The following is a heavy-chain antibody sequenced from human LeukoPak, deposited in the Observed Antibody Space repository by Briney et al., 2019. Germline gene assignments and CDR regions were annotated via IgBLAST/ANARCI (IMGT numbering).Heavy chain of an antibody. J-gene: IGHJ2*01. CDR2: ISRSSSTI. CDR3: AALRGYFDL. CDR1: GFTFSSYS. Sequence: GGSLRLSCTASGFTFSSYSMNWVRQAPGKGLEWASYISRSSSTIYYADSVTGRFTISRDNAKNSLYLQMNSLRAEDTAVYYCAALRGYFDLWGRGTLVTVSS. V-gene: IGHV3-48*01.